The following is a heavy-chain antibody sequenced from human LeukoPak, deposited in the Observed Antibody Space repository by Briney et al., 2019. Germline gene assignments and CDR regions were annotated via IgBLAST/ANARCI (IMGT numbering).Heavy chain of an antibody. J-gene: IGHJ4*02. CDR3: ARVGFFTVTTVWDDY. CDR1: GGSISSSSYY. CDR2: IYYSGST. Sequence: SETLSLTCTVSGGSISSSSYYWGWIRQPPGKGLEWIGSIYYSGSTYYNPSLKSRVTISVDTSKNQFSLKLSSVTAADTAVYYCARVGFFTVTTVWDDYWGQGTLVTVSS. D-gene: IGHD4-17*01. V-gene: IGHV4-39*01.